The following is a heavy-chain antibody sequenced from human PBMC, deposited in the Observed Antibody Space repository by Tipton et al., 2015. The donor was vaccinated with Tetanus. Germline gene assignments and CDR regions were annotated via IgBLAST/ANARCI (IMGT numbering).Heavy chain of an antibody. D-gene: IGHD3-10*01. CDR3: ARGATILLRLGEFTDAFDV. J-gene: IGHJ3*01. V-gene: IGHV4-30-4*01. CDR1: GGSISSGDNY. Sequence: TLSLTCTVSGGSISSGDNYWSWLRQPPGKGLEWTGYISYSGSTYYNPSIQSRVTMSRDASKNQFSLRLSSVTAADTAVYFCARGATILLRLGEFTDAFDVWGQGTLVTVSS. CDR2: ISYSGST.